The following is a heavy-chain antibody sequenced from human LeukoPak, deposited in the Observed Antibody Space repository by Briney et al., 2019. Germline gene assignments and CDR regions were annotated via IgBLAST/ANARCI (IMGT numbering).Heavy chain of an antibody. D-gene: IGHD1-14*01. Sequence: PGGSLRLSCAASGFIFSSHVMHWVRQAPGKGLEWLAFIQNDGRRKDYADSVRGRFTISRDSSKNTMYLEMSILRAEDTAVYYCAKDFDRNYSLDYWGQGTLVTVSS. J-gene: IGHJ4*02. CDR3: AKDFDRNYSLDY. CDR1: GFIFSSHV. CDR2: IQNDGRRK. V-gene: IGHV3-30*02.